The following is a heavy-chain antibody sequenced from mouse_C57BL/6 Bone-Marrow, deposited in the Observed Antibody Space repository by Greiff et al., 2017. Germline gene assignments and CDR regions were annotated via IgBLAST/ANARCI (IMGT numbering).Heavy chain of an antibody. V-gene: IGHV14-1*01. D-gene: IGHD1-1*02. CDR1: GFNFQDYY. J-gene: IGHJ2*01. CDR3: TTAWYYFDY. CDR2: IGPGDGDT. Sequence: VPLQQSGAELVRPGASVKFSCTASGFNFQDYYMHWVKPRPEQGLEWIGRIGPGDGDTEYAPTFQGKATMPADTSSNTAFLQLSSLTSEDTAVYYCTTAWYYFDYWGQGTTLTVSS.